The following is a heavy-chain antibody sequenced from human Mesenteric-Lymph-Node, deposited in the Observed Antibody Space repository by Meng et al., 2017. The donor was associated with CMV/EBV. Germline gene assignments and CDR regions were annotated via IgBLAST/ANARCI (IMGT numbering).Heavy chain of an antibody. Sequence: GESLKISCAASGLTVSSNYMTWVRQAPGKGLEWVSLIYSGGAIYYADSVKGRFTISRDNAKNTLYLQMNSLRAEDTAVYYCARGVLAGYFDYWGQGTLVTVSS. CDR2: IYSGGAI. V-gene: IGHV3-66*02. J-gene: IGHJ4*02. CDR1: GLTVSSNY. CDR3: ARGVLAGYFDY. D-gene: IGHD4/OR15-4a*01.